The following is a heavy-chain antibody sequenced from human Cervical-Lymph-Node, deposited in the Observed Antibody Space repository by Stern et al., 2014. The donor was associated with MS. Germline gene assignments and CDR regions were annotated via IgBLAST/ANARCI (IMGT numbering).Heavy chain of an antibody. J-gene: IGHJ4*02. CDR2: INPGSGST. CDR3: ARGLSTSGPY. V-gene: IGHV1-46*01. D-gene: IGHD2-2*01. CDR1: GYTFTSYY. Sequence: VQLVQSGAEVKIPGASVKISCKASGYTFTSYYIHWVRQAPGQGFEWMGMINPGSGSTTYAQQFHGRVTMTRDPSTTTLYMDLSSLTSEDTAVYYCARGLSTSGPYWGQGTLVTVSS.